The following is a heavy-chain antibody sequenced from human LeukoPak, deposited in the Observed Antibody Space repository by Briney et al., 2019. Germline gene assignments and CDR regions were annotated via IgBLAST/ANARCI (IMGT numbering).Heavy chain of an antibody. Sequence: ASVKVSCKASGYTFATYGISWVRQAPGQGLEWMGWIDLYNGNTHYAQKLQGRVTLTTDTSTSTAYMELRSLRSDETAVYYCARVRPMIVQVDYWGQGTLVTVSS. CDR1: GYTFATYG. CDR3: ARVRPMIVQVDY. V-gene: IGHV1-18*01. CDR2: IDLYNGNT. D-gene: IGHD3-22*01. J-gene: IGHJ4*02.